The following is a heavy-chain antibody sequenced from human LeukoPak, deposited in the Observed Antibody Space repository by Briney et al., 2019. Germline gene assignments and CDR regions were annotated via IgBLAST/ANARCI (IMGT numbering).Heavy chain of an antibody. Sequence: GSLRLSCAASGFTVSSNYMSWVRQAPGKGLEWVSVIYSGGSTYYADSVKGRFIISRDNSKNTLYLQMNSLRVEDTAIYYCAKGHSSGYYFFDYWGQGTLVTVSS. V-gene: IGHV3-53*01. CDR3: AKGHSSGYYFFDY. D-gene: IGHD3-22*01. CDR1: GFTVSSNY. CDR2: IYSGGST. J-gene: IGHJ4*02.